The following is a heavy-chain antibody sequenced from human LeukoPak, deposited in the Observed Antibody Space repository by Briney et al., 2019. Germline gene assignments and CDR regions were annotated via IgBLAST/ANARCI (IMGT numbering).Heavy chain of an antibody. CDR2: INAGSGST. Sequence: ASVKVSCKASGYTFTSYFIHWVRQAPGQGLEWMGIINAGSGSTSYTQKFRDRVTITRDKSTSTVNMELSSLRSEDTAVYYCVRDLGYYDSSGYPTHFDYWGQGTLVTVSS. CDR1: GYTFTSYF. CDR3: VRDLGYYDSSGYPTHFDY. J-gene: IGHJ4*02. D-gene: IGHD3-22*01. V-gene: IGHV1-46*01.